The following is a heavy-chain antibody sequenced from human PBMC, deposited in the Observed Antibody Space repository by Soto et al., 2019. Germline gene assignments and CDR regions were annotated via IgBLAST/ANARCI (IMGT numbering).Heavy chain of an antibody. CDR3: ARPVGNCWLDY. J-gene: IGHJ4*02. V-gene: IGHV6-1*01. D-gene: IGHD1-1*01. CDR1: GDSVSNIDAV. Sequence: QVQLQQSGPGLVKPSQTLSLTCAISGDSVSNIDAVWNWIRQSPSRGLEWLGRTYYRSRWHNEYALSVKNRMTINSDTSRNQFSLQLSSVTPEDTARYFCARPVGNCWLDYWGQRSLVTVS. CDR2: TYYRSRWHN.